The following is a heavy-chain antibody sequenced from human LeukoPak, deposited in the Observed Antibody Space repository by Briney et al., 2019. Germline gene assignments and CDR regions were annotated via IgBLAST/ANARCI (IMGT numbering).Heavy chain of an antibody. CDR3: AKERYYETSAYDYSFDY. D-gene: IGHD3-22*01. J-gene: IGHJ4*02. CDR2: ISGNAGST. Sequence: GGSLRLSCAASGFTLSIYAMSWVRQAPGKGLEWVSLISGNAGSTYYADSVKGRFTISRDNSKNTLWLQMNSLRADDTAVYYCAKERYYETSAYDYSFDYWGQGTLVTVSS. V-gene: IGHV3-23*01. CDR1: GFTLSIYA.